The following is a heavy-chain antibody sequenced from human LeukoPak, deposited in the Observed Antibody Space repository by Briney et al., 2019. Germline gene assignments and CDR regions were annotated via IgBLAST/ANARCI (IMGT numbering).Heavy chain of an antibody. J-gene: IGHJ4*02. D-gene: IGHD3-9*01. CDR1: GYNFTNYW. V-gene: IGHV5-10-1*01. CDR3: ARHADYHILTGFDY. Sequence: GESRKISCKGSGYNFTNYWISWVRQMPGKGLEWMGRIEPSNSYTNYSPPFQGHVTISADRSISTAYLQWNSLKASDTAMYYCARHADYHILTGFDYWGQGTLVTVS. CDR2: IEPSNSYT.